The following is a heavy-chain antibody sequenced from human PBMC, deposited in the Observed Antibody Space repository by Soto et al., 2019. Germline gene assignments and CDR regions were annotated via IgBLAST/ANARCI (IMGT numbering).Heavy chain of an antibody. Sequence: PGGSLRLSCAASGFTFSDYSMHWVRQAPGKGLEWVSVITGSRGKTYYADSVKGRYTISRDNSKNTLYLQMNSLRAEDTAVYYCAKQVRDGTSSPYYFDYWGQGTLVTVSS. CDR1: GFTFSDYS. CDR2: ITGSRGKT. J-gene: IGHJ4*02. CDR3: AKQVRDGTSSPYYFDY. D-gene: IGHD6-6*01. V-gene: IGHV3-23*01.